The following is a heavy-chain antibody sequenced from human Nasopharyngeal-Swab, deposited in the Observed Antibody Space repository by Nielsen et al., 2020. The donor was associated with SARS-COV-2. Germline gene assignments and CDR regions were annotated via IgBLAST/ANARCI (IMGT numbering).Heavy chain of an antibody. D-gene: IGHD1-20*01. Sequence: LKISCAASGFTFSSYSMNWVRQAPGKGLEWVSSISSSSSYIYYADSVKGRFTISRDNAKNSLYLQMNSLRAEDTAVYYCARVPVYNWNDDSFDYWGQGTLVTVSS. CDR3: ARVPVYNWNDDSFDY. J-gene: IGHJ4*02. CDR2: ISSSSSYI. CDR1: GFTFSSYS. V-gene: IGHV3-21*01.